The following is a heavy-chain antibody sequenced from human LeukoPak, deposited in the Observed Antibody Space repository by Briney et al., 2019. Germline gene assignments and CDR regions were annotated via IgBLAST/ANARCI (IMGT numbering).Heavy chain of an antibody. D-gene: IGHD2-2*01. CDR2: FDPEDGET. CDR1: GYTLTELS. Sequence: ASVKVSCKVSGYTLTELSMHWVRQAPGKGLEWMGGFDPEDGETIYAQKFQGRVTMAEDTSTDTAYMELSSLRSEDTAVYYCATALPAAMFSHYYYYMDVWGKGTTVTVSS. J-gene: IGHJ6*03. CDR3: ATALPAAMFSHYYYYMDV. V-gene: IGHV1-24*01.